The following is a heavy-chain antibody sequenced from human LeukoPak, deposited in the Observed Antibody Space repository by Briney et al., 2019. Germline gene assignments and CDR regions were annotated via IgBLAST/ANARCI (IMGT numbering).Heavy chain of an antibody. D-gene: IGHD4/OR15-4a*01. CDR1: GGSISTTGDY. Sequence: SETLSLTCTVSGGSISTTGDYWGWIRQTPGKGLEWIGILYYRGTTYYNPSLKSRVTISVDTSKKHLSLSLTSVTAADTAVYFCARSRAYYDPFDLWGQGTLVAASS. CDR2: LYYRGTT. V-gene: IGHV4-39*02. J-gene: IGHJ4*02. CDR3: ARSRAYYDPFDL.